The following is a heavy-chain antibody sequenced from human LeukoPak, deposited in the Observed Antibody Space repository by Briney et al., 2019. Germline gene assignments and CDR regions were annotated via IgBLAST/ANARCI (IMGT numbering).Heavy chain of an antibody. V-gene: IGHV4-61*02. Sequence: SQTLSLTCTVSGGSISSGSYYWSCIRQPAGKGLEWIGRIYTSGSTNYNPSLKSRVTISVDTSKNQFSLKLSSVTAADTAVYYCARDWGWELLAFDIWGQGTMVTVSS. CDR1: GGSISSGSYY. D-gene: IGHD1-26*01. CDR3: ARDWGWELLAFDI. J-gene: IGHJ3*02. CDR2: IYTSGST.